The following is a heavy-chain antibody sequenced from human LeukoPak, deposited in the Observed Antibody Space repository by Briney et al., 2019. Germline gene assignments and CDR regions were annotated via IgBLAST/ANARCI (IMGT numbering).Heavy chain of an antibody. Sequence: TSETLSLTCSVSGASISSYSWSWIRQPPGKGLEWIGYIYYSGNTNYNPSLKSRVTILVDTSNNEVSLNLNSVTAADTAVYYCARFVGSGLDYWGQGTLLTVSS. CDR2: IYYSGNT. D-gene: IGHD2-15*01. V-gene: IGHV4-59*01. CDR1: GASISSYS. CDR3: ARFVGSGLDY. J-gene: IGHJ4*02.